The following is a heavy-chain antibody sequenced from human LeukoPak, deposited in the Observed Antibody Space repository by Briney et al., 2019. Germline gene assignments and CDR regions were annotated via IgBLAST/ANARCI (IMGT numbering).Heavy chain of an antibody. CDR1: GYTFTGYY. D-gene: IGHD2-21*02. V-gene: IGHV1-2*07. J-gene: IGHJ5*02. CDR3: ARAIIVVVTAWNWFDP. CDR2: IKPNSGGT. Sequence: ASVKVACKASGYTFTGYYMHWVRQAPGQGLEWMGWIKPNSGGTNYAHKFQGRVTMTRDTSISTAYMELSRLRSDDTAVYYCARAIIVVVTAWNWFDPWGQGTLVTVSS.